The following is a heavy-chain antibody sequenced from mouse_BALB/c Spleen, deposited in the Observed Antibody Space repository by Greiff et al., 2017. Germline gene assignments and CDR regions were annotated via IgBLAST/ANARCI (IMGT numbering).Heavy chain of an antibody. Sequence: QVQLQQSGAELVRPGTSVKISCKASGYTFTNYWLGWVKQRPGHGLEWIGDIYPGGGYTNYNEKFKGKATLTADTSSSTAYMQLSSLTSEDSAVYFCARSRFITTVVEYFDYWGQGTTLTVSS. CDR3: ARSRFITTVVEYFDY. CDR2: IYPGGGYT. CDR1: GYTFTNYW. V-gene: IGHV1-63*02. D-gene: IGHD1-1*01. J-gene: IGHJ2*01.